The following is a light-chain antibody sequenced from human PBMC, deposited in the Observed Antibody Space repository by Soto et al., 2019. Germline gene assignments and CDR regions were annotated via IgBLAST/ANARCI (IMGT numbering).Light chain of an antibody. CDR1: SSNFGAGYD. J-gene: IGLJ1*01. Sequence: QSVLTQPPSVSGAPGQGSTFSCPGGSSNFGAGYDVHWYQQLPGTAPKLLISRKNNRPSGVPDRFSGSKSGASASLAISGLQAEDEADYYCQSYDSDLSGSRVFGTGTKLTVL. CDR3: QSYDSDLSGSRV. V-gene: IGLV1-40*01. CDR2: RKN.